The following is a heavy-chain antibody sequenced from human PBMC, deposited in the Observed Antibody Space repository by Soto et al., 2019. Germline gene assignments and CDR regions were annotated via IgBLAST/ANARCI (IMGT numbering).Heavy chain of an antibody. CDR1: RSYFSSNSQY. CDR3: AGHQWVVTVNCFDL. Sequence: SVTLSLTCTLSRSYFSSNSQYWGWINKQPGKEMAWFGSIYYSGSTYYNPSLKSRVTISVDTSKNQFSLKLSTVTAADTSVYYCAGHQWVVTVNCFDLWGLGSLVTVSS. V-gene: IGHV4-39*01. D-gene: IGHD2-21*02. CDR2: IYYSGST. J-gene: IGHJ4*02.